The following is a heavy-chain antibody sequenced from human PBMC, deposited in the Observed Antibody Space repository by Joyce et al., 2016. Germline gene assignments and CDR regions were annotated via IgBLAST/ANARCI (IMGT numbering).Heavy chain of an antibody. J-gene: IGHJ6*02. Sequence: QVQLVQSGAEVRSPGASVKVSCKASGYSFTSYGISWVRQAPGQGLEWMAWISTFSGNTNFAEKFQGRVTLTTDTLTGTAYMELRSLRSDDTAVYFCARDSGGAGGMDVWGQGTTVTVSS. CDR1: GYSFTSYG. CDR3: ARDSGGAGGMDV. CDR2: ISTFSGNT. V-gene: IGHV1-18*04. D-gene: IGHD6-19*01.